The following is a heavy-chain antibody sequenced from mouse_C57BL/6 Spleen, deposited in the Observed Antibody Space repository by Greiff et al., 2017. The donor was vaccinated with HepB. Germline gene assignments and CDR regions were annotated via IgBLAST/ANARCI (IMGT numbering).Heavy chain of an antibody. J-gene: IGHJ2*01. CDR2: INPSNGRT. Sequence: QVQLQQPGAELVNPGASVNLSCKASGYTLTSYWMQWVKQRPGQGLEWIGEINPSNGRTNYNEKFKSKATRTVDKSSSTAYMQLSSPTSEDSAVYYCARLLINFDYWGQGTTLTVSS. CDR1: GYTLTSYW. D-gene: IGHD2-1*01. CDR3: ARLLINFDY. V-gene: IGHV1S81*02.